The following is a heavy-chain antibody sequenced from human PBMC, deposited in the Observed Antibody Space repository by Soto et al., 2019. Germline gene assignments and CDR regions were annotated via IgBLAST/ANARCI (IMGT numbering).Heavy chain of an antibody. CDR2: ISSSSSYI. CDR3: ARKISGYSSSFDY. CDR1: GFTFSSYS. Sequence: EVQLVESGGGLVKPGGSLRLSCAASGFTFSSYSMNWVRQAPGKGLEWVSSISSSSSYIYYADSVKGRFTISRDNAKNALYLKMKSLGAEDMAVYYCARKISGYSSSFDYWCQGTLVTVSS. J-gene: IGHJ4*02. D-gene: IGHD6-13*01. V-gene: IGHV3-21*01.